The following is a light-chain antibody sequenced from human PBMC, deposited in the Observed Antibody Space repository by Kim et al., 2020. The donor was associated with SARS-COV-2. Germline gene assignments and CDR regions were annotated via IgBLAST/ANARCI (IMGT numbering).Light chain of an antibody. CDR3: NSRESGVNHVV. V-gene: IGLV3-19*01. Sequence: ALGQTVRITCQGDSLRSYYASWYQQKPGQAPFLVIYDKNNRPSGIPDRFSGSSSGNTASLTITGAQAGDEAVYYCNSRESGVNHVVFGGGTQLTVL. CDR1: SLRSYY. CDR2: DKN. J-gene: IGLJ2*01.